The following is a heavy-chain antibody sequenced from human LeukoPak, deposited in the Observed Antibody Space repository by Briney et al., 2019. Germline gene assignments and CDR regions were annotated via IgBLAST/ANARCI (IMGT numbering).Heavy chain of an antibody. J-gene: IGHJ4*02. CDR2: ISGSGGST. V-gene: IGHV3-23*01. Sequence: AGGSLRLSCAASGFTFSSYAMSWVRQAPGKGLEWVSAISGSGGSTYYADSVKGRFTISRDNSKNTLYLQMNSLRAEDTAVYYCAKVATMIVAVPYDYWGQGTLVTVSS. D-gene: IGHD3-22*01. CDR1: GFTFSSYA. CDR3: AKVATMIVAVPYDY.